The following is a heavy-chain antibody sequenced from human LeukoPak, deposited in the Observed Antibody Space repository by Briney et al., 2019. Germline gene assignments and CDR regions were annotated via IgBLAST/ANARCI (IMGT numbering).Heavy chain of an antibody. CDR2: INSDGGTT. J-gene: IGHJ4*02. V-gene: IGHV3-74*01. CDR3: ATMRGGYEGYFDY. CDR1: GFTFGTYW. D-gene: IGHD3-22*01. Sequence: QPGGSLRLSCGASGFTFGTYWMHWVRQAPGKGLVWVSGINSDGGTTTYADSVKGRFTISRDNAKNSLYLQMNSLRAEDTAVYYCATMRGGYEGYFDYWGQGTLVTVSS.